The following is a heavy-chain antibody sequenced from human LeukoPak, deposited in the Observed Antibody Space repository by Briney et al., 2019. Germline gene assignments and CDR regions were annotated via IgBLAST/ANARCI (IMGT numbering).Heavy chain of an antibody. D-gene: IGHD2-2*01. V-gene: IGHV4-4*02. Sequence: SGTLSLTCAVSGGSISSSNWWSWVRQPPGKGLEWIGEIYHSGSTNYNPSLKSRVTISVDKSKNKFSLKLSSVTAADTAVYYCARGGYCSSTSCSFDIWGQGTMVTVSS. J-gene: IGHJ3*02. CDR1: GGSISSSNW. CDR2: IYHSGST. CDR3: ARGGYCSSTSCSFDI.